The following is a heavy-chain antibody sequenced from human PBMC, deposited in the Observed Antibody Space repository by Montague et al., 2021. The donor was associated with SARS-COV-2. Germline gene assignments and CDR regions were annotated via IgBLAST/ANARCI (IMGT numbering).Heavy chain of an antibody. J-gene: IGHJ4*02. CDR3: AKGGVVVVAGTDHDY. V-gene: IGHV3-23*01. D-gene: IGHD2-15*01. Sequence: SLRLSCAASGFTFSTFAMSWVRQTPGKGLEWVSAISLSGGSTYYADSVKGRFTISRDNSKNTLFLQMNSLRAEDTAVYYCAKGGVVVVAGTDHDYWGQGTVFTVSS. CDR1: GFTFSTFA. CDR2: ISLSGGST.